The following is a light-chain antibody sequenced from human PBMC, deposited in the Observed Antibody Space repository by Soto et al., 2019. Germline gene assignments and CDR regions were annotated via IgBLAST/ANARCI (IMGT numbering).Light chain of an antibody. CDR3: SSYAGNKNV. V-gene: IGLV2-8*01. J-gene: IGLJ1*01. Sequence: QSALTQPPSASGSPGQSVTISCTGTSSDVGGYNYVSWYQQHPGKAPKLMIYEVSKRTSGVPDRFSGSKSGNTASLTVSGLQAEDEAYYYCSSYAGNKNVFGTGTKVTVI. CDR2: EVS. CDR1: SSDVGGYNY.